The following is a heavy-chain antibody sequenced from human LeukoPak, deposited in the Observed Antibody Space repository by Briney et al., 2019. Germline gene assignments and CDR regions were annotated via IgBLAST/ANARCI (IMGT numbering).Heavy chain of an antibody. CDR1: GGSISSGGYY. CDR3: ARRSMRAFDI. J-gene: IGHJ3*02. V-gene: IGHV4-31*03. CDR2: IYYSGST. D-gene: IGHD2-8*01. Sequence: SETLSLTCTVSGGSISSGGYYWSWIRQHPGKGLEWIGYIYYSGSTYYNPSLKSRVTISVDTSKNQFSLKLSSVTAADTAVYYCARRSMRAFDIWGQGTMVTVSS.